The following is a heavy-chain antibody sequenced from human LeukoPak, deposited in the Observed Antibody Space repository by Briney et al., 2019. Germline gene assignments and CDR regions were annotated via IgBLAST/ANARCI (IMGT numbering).Heavy chain of an antibody. CDR3: ARRGRERIYYYYGMDV. Sequence: GASVKVSCKASGGTFSSYAISWVRQAPGQGLEWMGWISAYNGNTNYAQKLQGRVTMTTDTSTSTAYMELRSLRSDDTAVYYCARRGRERIYYYYGMDVWGQGTTVTVSS. CDR1: GGTFSSYA. CDR2: ISAYNGNT. J-gene: IGHJ6*02. V-gene: IGHV1-18*01. D-gene: IGHD1-1*01.